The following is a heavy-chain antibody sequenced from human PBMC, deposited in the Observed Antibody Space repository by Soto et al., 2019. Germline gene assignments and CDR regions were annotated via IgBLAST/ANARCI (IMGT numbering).Heavy chain of an antibody. Sequence: ASVKVSCKVSGYTLTELSIHWVRQAPGKGLEWMGGFDPEDGETIYAQKFQGRVTMTEDTSTDTAYMELSSLRSEDTAVYYCATGLHAAAPGYMYVRAKGTTVTVSS. J-gene: IGHJ6*03. CDR3: ATGLHAAAPGYMYV. CDR2: FDPEDGET. D-gene: IGHD2-15*01. CDR1: GYTLTELS. V-gene: IGHV1-24*01.